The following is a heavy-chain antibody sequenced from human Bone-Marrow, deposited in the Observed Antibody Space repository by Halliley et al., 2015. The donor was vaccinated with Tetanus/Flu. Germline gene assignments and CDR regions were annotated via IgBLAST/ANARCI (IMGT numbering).Heavy chain of an antibody. D-gene: IGHD4-17*01. CDR3: ARGPTVTARGNWFDP. V-gene: IGHV4-31*03. CDR1: GGSIRSGNFY. Sequence: TLSLTCTVSGGSIRSGNFYWSWIRQHPGKGLEWIGYISYSGSVYSKPSLESRVTISLDRSKNQFSLKMNSVTAADTAVYYCARGPTVTARGNWFDPWGQGTLVIVSS. J-gene: IGHJ5*02. CDR2: ISYSGSV.